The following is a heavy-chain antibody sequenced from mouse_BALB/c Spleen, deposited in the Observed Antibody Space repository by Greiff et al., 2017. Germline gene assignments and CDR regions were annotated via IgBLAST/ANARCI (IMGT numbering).Heavy chain of an antibody. CDR1: GYTFTSYY. J-gene: IGHJ1*01. D-gene: IGHD4-1*01. CDR3: TRGGANWDWYFDV. Sequence: QVQLQQSGAELVKPGASVKLSCKASGYTFTSYYMYWVKQRPGQGLEWIGEINPSNGGTNFNEKFKSKATLTVDKSSSTAYMQLSSLTSEDSAVYYCTRGGANWDWYFDVWGAGTTVTVSS. V-gene: IGHV1S81*02. CDR2: INPSNGGT.